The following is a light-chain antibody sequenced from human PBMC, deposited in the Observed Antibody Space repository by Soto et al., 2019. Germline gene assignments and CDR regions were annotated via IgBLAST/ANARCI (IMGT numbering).Light chain of an antibody. V-gene: IGKV1-5*01. Sequence: IQMTQSPSTLSASVGDRVTITCRASQSISSWLAWYQQKQGKAPKLLIYDASSLEGGVPSRFSGSGSGTEFTLTSSTLQPDDFATYYCQHDNSYSEAFGQGTKV. CDR2: DAS. CDR1: QSISSW. CDR3: QHDNSYSEA. J-gene: IGKJ1*01.